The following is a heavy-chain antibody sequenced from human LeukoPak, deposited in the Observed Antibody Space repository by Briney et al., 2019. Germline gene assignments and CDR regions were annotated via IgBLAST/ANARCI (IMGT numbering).Heavy chain of an antibody. CDR1: GFTFSNYA. D-gene: IGHD6-13*01. J-gene: IGHJ4*02. V-gene: IGHV3-23*01. CDR3: VKSGIAAAGQRGYFDY. Sequence: GGSLRLSCAASGFTFSNYAMSWVRQAPGKGLEWISAVSGSGDRTYYAGSVKGRFTISRDNSKSTLCLQMNSLRAEDTATYYCVKSGIAAAGQRGYFDYWGQGTLVTVSS. CDR2: VSGSGDRT.